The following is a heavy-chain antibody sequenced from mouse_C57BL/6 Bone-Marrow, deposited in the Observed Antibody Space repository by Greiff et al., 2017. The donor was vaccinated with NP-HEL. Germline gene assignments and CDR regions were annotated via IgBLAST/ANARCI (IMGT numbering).Heavy chain of an antibody. Sequence: EVQLQQSGTVLARPGASVKMSCKTSGYTFTSYWMHWVKQRPGQGLEWIGAIYPGNSDTSYNQKFKGKAKLTAVTSASTAYMDLSSLTNEDSAVYYCTSPRDDGYHYAMDYWGQGTSVTVSS. CDR1: GYTFTSYW. CDR3: TSPRDDGYHYAMDY. D-gene: IGHD2-3*01. V-gene: IGHV1-5*01. J-gene: IGHJ4*01. CDR2: IYPGNSDT.